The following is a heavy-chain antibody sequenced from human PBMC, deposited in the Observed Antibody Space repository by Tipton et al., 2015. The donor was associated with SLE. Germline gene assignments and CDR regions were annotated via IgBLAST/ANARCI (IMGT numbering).Heavy chain of an antibody. V-gene: IGHV4-38-2*02. CDR1: GYSISSGYH. CDR3: ARDPDYTGGYYFDY. Sequence: TLSLTCTVSGYSISSGYHCGWIRQPPGKGLEWIGNTYHSGSTYYNPSLKTRVTISVDTSKNQFSLKLSSVTAADTAVYYCARDPDYTGGYYFDYWGQGTLVTVSS. CDR2: TYHSGST. D-gene: IGHD4-11*01. J-gene: IGHJ4*02.